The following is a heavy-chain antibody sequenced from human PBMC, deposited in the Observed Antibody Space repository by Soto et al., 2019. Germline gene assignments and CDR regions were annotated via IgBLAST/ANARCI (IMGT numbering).Heavy chain of an antibody. CDR3: ARCLSRVVPAAMPGMED. D-gene: IGHD2-2*01. CDR2: INHSGST. Sequence: QVQLQQWGAGLLKPSETLSLTCAVYGGSFSGYYWSWIRQPPGKGLEWIGEINHSGSTNYNPSLKSRLTISVDTSKNQFSLKLSSVTAADTAVYYCARCLSRVVPAAMPGMEDWGQGTLVTVSS. CDR1: GGSFSGYY. V-gene: IGHV4-34*01. J-gene: IGHJ4*02.